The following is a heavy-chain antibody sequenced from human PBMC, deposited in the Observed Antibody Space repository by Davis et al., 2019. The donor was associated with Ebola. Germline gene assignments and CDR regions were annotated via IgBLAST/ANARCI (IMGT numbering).Heavy chain of an antibody. Sequence: SETLSLTCTVSGGYISSYYWSWIRQPPGKGLEWIGYIYYSGSTNYNPSLKSRVTISVDTSKNQFSLKLSSVTAADTAVYYCARVGVAKHNIDYWGQGTLVTVSS. D-gene: IGHD1-1*01. CDR2: IYYSGST. V-gene: IGHV4-59*01. CDR1: GGYISSYY. J-gene: IGHJ4*02. CDR3: ARVGVAKHNIDY.